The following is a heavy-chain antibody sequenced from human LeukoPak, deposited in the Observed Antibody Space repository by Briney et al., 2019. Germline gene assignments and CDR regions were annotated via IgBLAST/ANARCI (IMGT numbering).Heavy chain of an antibody. Sequence: GGSLRLSCAVSGLTFSDHKVDWVRQAPGKGLEWVGRIRNKANRDTTEYAASVKGRFTISRDNSKNTLYLQMNSLTPEDTAVYYCAKDGSKELLFRRSGRYMDVWGKGTTVTISS. D-gene: IGHD3-10*01. CDR3: AKDGSKELLFRRSGRYMDV. J-gene: IGHJ6*03. CDR1: GLTFSDHK. CDR2: IRNKANRDTT. V-gene: IGHV3-72*01.